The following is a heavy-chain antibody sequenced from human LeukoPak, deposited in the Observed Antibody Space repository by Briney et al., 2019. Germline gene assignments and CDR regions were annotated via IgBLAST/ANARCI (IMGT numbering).Heavy chain of an antibody. CDR1: GFTFSSYA. Sequence: PGGSLRFSCAASGFTFSSYAMHWVRQAPGKGLEWVAVISYDGSNKYYADSVKGRFTISRDNSKNTLYLQMNSLRAEDTAVYYCARAAFGEFDLDYWGQGTLVTVSS. D-gene: IGHD3-10*01. J-gene: IGHJ4*02. CDR2: ISYDGSNK. CDR3: ARAAFGEFDLDY. V-gene: IGHV3-30*04.